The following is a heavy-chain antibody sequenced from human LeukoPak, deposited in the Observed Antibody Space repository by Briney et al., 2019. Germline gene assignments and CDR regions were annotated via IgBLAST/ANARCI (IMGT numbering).Heavy chain of an antibody. CDR3: ARDQLAGRWFDP. CDR2: ISSSSSYT. J-gene: IGHJ5*02. D-gene: IGHD3-10*01. Sequence: GGSLRLSCAASGLTFSDYYMSWIRQAPGKGLEWVSYISSSSSYTNYADSVKGRFTISRGNAKNSLYLQMNSLRAEDTAVYYCARDQLAGRWFDPWAQGTLVTVSS. V-gene: IGHV3-11*06. CDR1: GLTFSDYY.